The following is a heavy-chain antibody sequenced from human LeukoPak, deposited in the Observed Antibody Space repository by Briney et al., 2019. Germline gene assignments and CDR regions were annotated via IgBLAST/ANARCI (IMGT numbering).Heavy chain of an antibody. V-gene: IGHV4-59*01. Sequence: SETLSLTCTVSGGSISSYYWSWIRQPPGKGLEWIGYIYYSGSTNYNPSLKSRVTISVDTSKNQFSLKLSSVTAADTAVYYCAREAYSNYVDYWGQGTLVTVFS. CDR2: IYYSGST. CDR3: AREAYSNYVDY. CDR1: GGSISSYY. J-gene: IGHJ4*02. D-gene: IGHD4-11*01.